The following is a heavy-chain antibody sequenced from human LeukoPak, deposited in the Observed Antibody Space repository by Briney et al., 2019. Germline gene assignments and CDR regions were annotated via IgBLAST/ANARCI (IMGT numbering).Heavy chain of an antibody. CDR2: IKQDGSEK. Sequence: PGGSLRLSCAASGFTFSSYWMSWVRQAPGKGLEWVANIKQDGSEKYYVDSVKGRFTISRDNAKNSLYLQMNSLRAEDTAVYYCANTVVVAAVYFDYWGQGTLVTVSS. J-gene: IGHJ4*02. CDR1: GFTFSSYW. CDR3: ANTVVVAAVYFDY. D-gene: IGHD2-15*01. V-gene: IGHV3-7*03.